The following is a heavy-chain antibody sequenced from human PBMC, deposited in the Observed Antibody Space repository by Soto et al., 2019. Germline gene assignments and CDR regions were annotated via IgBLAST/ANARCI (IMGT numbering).Heavy chain of an antibody. V-gene: IGHV3-23*01. CDR2: IVSSGGFT. Sequence: EVQLLESGGGLVQPGGSLRLSCVASGFTFSTYAMSWVRQAPGNGLEWVSIIVSSGGFTVYADSVNGHFTISRDNSKNTLYLQMNSLTAEDTAVYYCAKHFVNGEIDYWGQGTLVTVSS. CDR3: AKHFVNGEIDY. D-gene: IGHD7-27*01. CDR1: GFTFSTYA. J-gene: IGHJ4*02.